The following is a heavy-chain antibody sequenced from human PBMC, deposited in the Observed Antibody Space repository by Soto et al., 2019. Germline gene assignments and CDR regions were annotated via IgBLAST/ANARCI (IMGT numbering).Heavy chain of an antibody. D-gene: IGHD2-15*01. CDR3: AEDLVNGTIIDYLHH. CDR2: ISGSGGDT. J-gene: IGHJ4*02. V-gene: IGHV3-23*01. Sequence: EVQLLESGGGLVQPGGSLRLSCAASGFTFSTYAMIWVRQAPGKGLEWVSGISGSGGDTYYADYVMGRFTVSIDNSMNNIYLQMNSLREAETSVYYGAEDLVNGTIIDYLHHWGLGSLATVS. CDR1: GFTFSTYA.